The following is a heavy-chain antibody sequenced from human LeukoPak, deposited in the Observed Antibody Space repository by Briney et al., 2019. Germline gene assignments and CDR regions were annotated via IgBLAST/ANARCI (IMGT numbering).Heavy chain of an antibody. V-gene: IGHV4-34*01. D-gene: IGHD2-2*01. J-gene: IGHJ5*02. Sequence: KPSETLSLTCAVYGGSFSSYYWSWIRQPPGKGLEWIGEINHSGSTNYNPSLKSRVTISVDTPKNQFSLKLSSVTAADTAVYYCASSAAADCSSTSCQRSWFDPWGQGTLVTVPS. CDR3: ASSAAADCSSTSCQRSWFDP. CDR2: INHSGST. CDR1: GGSFSSYY.